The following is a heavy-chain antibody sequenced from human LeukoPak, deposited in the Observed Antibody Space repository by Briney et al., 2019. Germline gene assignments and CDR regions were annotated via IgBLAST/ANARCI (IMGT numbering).Heavy chain of an antibody. J-gene: IGHJ5*02. CDR2: IYYSGST. V-gene: IGHV4-39*07. Sequence: PSETLSLTCTVSGGSISSYYWSWIRQPPGKGLEWIGSIYYSGSTYYNPSLKSRVTISVDTSKNQFSLKLSSVTAADTAVYYCARDSFSSSWPKWFDPWGQGILVAVSS. CDR1: GGSISSYY. CDR3: ARDSFSSSWPKWFDP. D-gene: IGHD6-13*01.